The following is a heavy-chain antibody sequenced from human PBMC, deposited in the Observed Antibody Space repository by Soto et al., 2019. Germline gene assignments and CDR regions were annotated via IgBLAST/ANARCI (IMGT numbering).Heavy chain of an antibody. CDR1: GGSVTTGAYY. CDR2: IYSFGNT. D-gene: IGHD3-10*01. Sequence: QVQLLESGPRLVKPSQTLSLTCSVSGGSVTTGAYYWGFVRQRPGSGLECLGYIYSFGNTFYNPSLERRVTVSLDTSKNQFSLRLTSVSAADTATYFCARGMGDGSGSYWWFDIWGQGTLVSVSS. CDR3: ARGMGDGSGSYWWFDI. V-gene: IGHV4-31*03. J-gene: IGHJ5*02.